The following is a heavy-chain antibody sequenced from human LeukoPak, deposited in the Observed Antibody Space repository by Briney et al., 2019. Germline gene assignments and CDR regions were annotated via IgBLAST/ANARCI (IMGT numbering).Heavy chain of an antibody. V-gene: IGHV4-34*01. CDR2: INHSGST. J-gene: IGHJ4*02. CDR3: ASRTGTKGGDY. D-gene: IGHD1-1*01. Sequence: SETLSLTCAVYGGSFSGYYWSWIRQPPGKGLEWIGEINHSGSTNYNPSLKSRVTISVDTSKNQFSLKLSSVTAADTAVYYYASRTGTKGGDYWGQGTLVTVSS. CDR1: GGSFSGYY.